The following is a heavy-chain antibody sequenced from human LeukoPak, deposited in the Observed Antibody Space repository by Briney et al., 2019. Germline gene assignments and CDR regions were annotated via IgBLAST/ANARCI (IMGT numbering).Heavy chain of an antibody. CDR1: GGSFIGFH. J-gene: IGHJ4*02. CDR2: INHSGST. Sequence: SETLSLTCAVYGGSFIGFHWNWIRQAPGKGLEWIGDINHSGSTNYNPSLTSRVTISVDTSKNQFSLKLSSVTAADTAVYYCARHSRLLMSSYRRPFDYWGQGTLVTVSS. CDR3: ARHSRLLMSSYRRPFDY. V-gene: IGHV4-34*01. D-gene: IGHD3-16*02.